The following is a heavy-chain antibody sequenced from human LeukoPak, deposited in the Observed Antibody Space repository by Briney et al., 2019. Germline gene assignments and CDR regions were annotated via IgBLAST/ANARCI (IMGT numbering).Heavy chain of an antibody. V-gene: IGHV4-4*07. CDR2: IYTRGST. Sequence: KTSETLSLTCTVSGSSITSYYWSWIRQPAGKGLEWIGRIYTRGSTNYNLSLKSRVTVSVDTSRNQFSLKLTSVTAADTAVYYCAGEGHYYDSTGYYYGGEDYWGQGTLVTVSS. J-gene: IGHJ4*02. CDR3: AGEGHYYDSTGYYYGGEDY. D-gene: IGHD3-22*01. CDR1: GSSITSYY.